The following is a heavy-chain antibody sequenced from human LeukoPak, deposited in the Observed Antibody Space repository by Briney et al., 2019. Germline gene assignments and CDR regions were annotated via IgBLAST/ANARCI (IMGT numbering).Heavy chain of an antibody. D-gene: IGHD2-2*02. Sequence: PSETLSLTCTVSGGSISSGSYYWSWIRQPAGKGLEWIGRIYTSGSTNYNPSLKSRVTISVDTSKNQFSLKLSSVTAADTAVYYCARGYCTSTTCYMYNWLDPWGQGTLVTVSS. J-gene: IGHJ5*02. CDR3: ARGYCTSTTCYMYNWLDP. V-gene: IGHV4-61*02. CDR1: GGSISSGSYY. CDR2: IYTSGST.